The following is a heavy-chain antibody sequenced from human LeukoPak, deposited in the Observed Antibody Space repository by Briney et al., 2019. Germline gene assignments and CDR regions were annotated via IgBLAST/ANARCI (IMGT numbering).Heavy chain of an antibody. CDR1: GFTFSSYG. CDR3: AKDRYSGSYAPGFDY. Sequence: GGSLRLSCAASGFTFSSYGMHWVRQAPGKGLEWVAFIRYDGSNKYYADSVKGRFTISRDNSKNTLYLQMNSLRAEDTAVYYCAKDRYSGSYAPGFDYWGQGTLVTVSS. D-gene: IGHD1-26*01. J-gene: IGHJ4*02. CDR2: IRYDGSNK. V-gene: IGHV3-30*02.